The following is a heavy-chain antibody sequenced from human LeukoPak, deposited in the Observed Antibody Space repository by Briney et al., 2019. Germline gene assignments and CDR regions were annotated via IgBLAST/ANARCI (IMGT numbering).Heavy chain of an antibody. D-gene: IGHD1-26*01. Sequence: PGGSLRLSCAASGFTFGSCWMNWVRQTPGKGLEWVANINQDGSQKFYVDSVKGRFTISRDNANNSLYLQMNSLRAEDTAVYYCAKSIVGAAGDYHWYFDLWGRGTLVTVSS. J-gene: IGHJ2*01. CDR3: AKSIVGAAGDYHWYFDL. CDR2: INQDGSQK. V-gene: IGHV3-7*03. CDR1: GFTFGSCW.